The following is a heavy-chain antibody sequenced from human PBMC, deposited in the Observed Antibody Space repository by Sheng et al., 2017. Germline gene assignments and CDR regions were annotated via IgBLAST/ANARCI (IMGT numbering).Heavy chain of an antibody. J-gene: IGHJ4*02. V-gene: IGHV3-33*01. CDR1: GFTFSRYG. CDR3: ARAELEGANPGGTT. D-gene: IGHD4-17*01. Sequence: QVQLVESGGGVVQPGRSLRLSCAASGFTFSRYGMHWVRQAPGKGLEWVAVIWYDGSNKYYADSVKGRFTISRDNSKNTLYLQMNSLRAEDTAVYYCARAELEGANPGGTTWGQGTRGHRLL. CDR2: IWYDGSNK.